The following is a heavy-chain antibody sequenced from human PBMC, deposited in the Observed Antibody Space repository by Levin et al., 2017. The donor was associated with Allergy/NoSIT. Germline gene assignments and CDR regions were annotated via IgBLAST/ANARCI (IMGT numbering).Heavy chain of an antibody. CDR1: GFTFSSYS. CDR3: ARVDPLGWGSGSYH. Sequence: PGGSLRLSCAASGFTFSSYSMNWVRQAPGKGLEWVSYISDSSNTIYYAESVKGRFTTSRDNAKKSLFLQMNSLRDEDTAIYYCARVDPLGWGSGSYHWGQGTLVTVST. CDR2: ISDSSNTI. V-gene: IGHV3-48*02. J-gene: IGHJ5*02. D-gene: IGHD3-10*01.